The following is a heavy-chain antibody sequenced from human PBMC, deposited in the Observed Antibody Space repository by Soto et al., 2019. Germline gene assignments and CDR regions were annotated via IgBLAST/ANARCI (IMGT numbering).Heavy chain of an antibody. J-gene: IGHJ4*02. Sequence: TLSLTCTVSGGSIRSGDYYWSWIRLPPGKGLEWIGYIYYSGSTYYNPSLKSRVTISVDTSKNQFSLKLSSVTAADTAVYYCARDGHSGYDYFDYWGQGTLVTVSS. V-gene: IGHV4-30-4*01. D-gene: IGHD5-12*01. CDR3: ARDGHSGYDYFDY. CDR2: IYYSGST. CDR1: GGSIRSGDYY.